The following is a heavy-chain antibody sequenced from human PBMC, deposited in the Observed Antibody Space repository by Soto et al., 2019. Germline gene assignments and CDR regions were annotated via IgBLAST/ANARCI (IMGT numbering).Heavy chain of an antibody. Sequence: DVQLLESGGGLVQPGGSLRLSCAASGFSFSSYAMVWVRQAPGKGLEWVAVISARGGSSYFADSVKGRFTLSRDNSKNVLYLEMNSLRDEDTAIYFCAKGSIEYSASVDNWGQGTLFVVSS. CDR1: GFSFSSYA. CDR3: AKGSIEYSASVDN. CDR2: ISARGGSS. V-gene: IGHV3-23*01. J-gene: IGHJ4*02. D-gene: IGHD5-12*01.